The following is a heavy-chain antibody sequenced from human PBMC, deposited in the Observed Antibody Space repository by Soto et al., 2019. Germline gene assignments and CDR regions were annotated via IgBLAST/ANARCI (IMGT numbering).Heavy chain of an antibody. D-gene: IGHD6-19*01. Sequence: GSLRLSCAASGFTFSSYSMSWVRQAPGKGLEWVSAISGSGGSTYYADSVKGRFTISRDNSKNTLYLQMNSLRAEDTAVYYCAKDKAVAGTGYFDYWGQGTLVTVSS. J-gene: IGHJ4*02. CDR3: AKDKAVAGTGYFDY. CDR1: GFTFSSYS. CDR2: ISGSGGST. V-gene: IGHV3-23*01.